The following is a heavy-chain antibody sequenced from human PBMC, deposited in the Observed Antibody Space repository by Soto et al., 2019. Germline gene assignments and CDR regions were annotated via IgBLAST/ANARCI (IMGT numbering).Heavy chain of an antibody. D-gene: IGHD3-22*01. V-gene: IGHV3-49*03. CDR3: TRSGDYYDSSGYDDAFDI. CDR1: GFTLGDYA. J-gene: IGHJ3*02. Sequence: GGSLRLSCTASGFTLGDYAMSWFRQAPGKGLEWVGFIRSKAYGGTTEYAASVKGRFTISRDDSKSIAYLQMNSLKTEDTAVYYCTRSGDYYDSSGYDDAFDIWGQGTMVTVSS. CDR2: IRSKAYGGTT.